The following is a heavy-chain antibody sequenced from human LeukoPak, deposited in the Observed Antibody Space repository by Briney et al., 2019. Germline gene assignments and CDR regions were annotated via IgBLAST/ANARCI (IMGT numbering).Heavy chain of an antibody. Sequence: GESLNISCEASGYRFNDYWIAWVRQMPGKGLEWMGIIYPGDSDTRYSPSFHGQVTISVDKSISTAYLQRSSLTASDTAMYYCARLYYDSSGYYYRYWGQGTLVTVSS. CDR1: GYRFNDYW. CDR2: IYPGDSDT. V-gene: IGHV5-51*01. D-gene: IGHD3-22*01. CDR3: ARLYYDSSGYYYRY. J-gene: IGHJ4*02.